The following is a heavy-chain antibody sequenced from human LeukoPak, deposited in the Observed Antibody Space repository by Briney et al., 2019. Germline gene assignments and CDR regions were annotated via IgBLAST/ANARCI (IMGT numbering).Heavy chain of an antibody. J-gene: IGHJ5*02. CDR3: ARESCGGDCYDHNWFDP. D-gene: IGHD2-21*02. CDR2: INPNSGGT. V-gene: IGHV1-2*02. CDR1: GYTLTGYY. Sequence: ASVKVSCKASGYTLTGYYMHWVRQAPGQGLEWMGWINPNSGGTNYAQKFQGRVTMTRDTSISTAYMELSRLRSDDTAVYYCARESCGGDCYDHNWFDPWGQGTLVTVSS.